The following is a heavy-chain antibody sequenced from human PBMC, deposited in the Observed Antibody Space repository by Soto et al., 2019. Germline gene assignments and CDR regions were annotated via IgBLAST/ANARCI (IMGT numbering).Heavy chain of an antibody. V-gene: IGHV3-30*18. CDR3: AKDPYDSSGFYYFDY. D-gene: IGHD3-22*01. CDR1: GFKFSSYG. CDR2: ISYDGSNK. Sequence: GGSLRLSCAASGFKFSSYGMHWVRQAPGKGLEWVAVISYDGSNKYYADSVKGRFTISRDNSKNTLYLQMNSLRAEDTAVYYCAKDPYDSSGFYYFDYWGQGTLVTVSS. J-gene: IGHJ4*02.